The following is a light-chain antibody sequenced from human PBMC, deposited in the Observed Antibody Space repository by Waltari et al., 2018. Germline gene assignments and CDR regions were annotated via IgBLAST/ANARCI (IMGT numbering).Light chain of an antibody. J-gene: IGKJ1*01. Sequence: DIQMTQSPSTLSASVGDRVTVTCRASQSISTWLAWYQQKPGKAPKLLIYKASSLESGVPSRFIGSGSGTEFTLTISSLQPDDFATYYCQQYDIYMGTFGQGTKVEIK. CDR3: QQYDIYMGT. CDR2: KAS. CDR1: QSISTW. V-gene: IGKV1-5*03.